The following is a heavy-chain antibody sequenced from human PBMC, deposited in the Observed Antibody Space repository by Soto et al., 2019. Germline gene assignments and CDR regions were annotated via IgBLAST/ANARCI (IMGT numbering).Heavy chain of an antibody. Sequence: QLQLQESGPGLVKPSETLSLTCTVSGGSISSSSYYWGWIRQPPGKGLEWIGNIYYSGSTYYNPSLKSRVAISVDTSKNQFCLKLSSVTAADRAVYYCARLPYGDYCFDYWGQGTLVTVSS. V-gene: IGHV4-39*01. CDR3: ARLPYGDYCFDY. D-gene: IGHD4-17*01. CDR2: IYYSGST. J-gene: IGHJ4*02. CDR1: GGSISSSSYY.